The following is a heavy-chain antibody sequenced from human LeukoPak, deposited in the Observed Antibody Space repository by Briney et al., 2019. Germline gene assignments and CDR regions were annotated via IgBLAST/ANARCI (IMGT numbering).Heavy chain of an antibody. CDR2: ISSNGGST. CDR1: GFTFSSYA. J-gene: IGHJ3*02. Sequence: GGSLRLSCAASGFTFSSYAMHWVRQAPGKGLEYVSAISSNGGSTYYANSVKGRFTISRDNSKNTLYLQMGSLRAEDMAVYYCARDGSGSYYGIGAFDIWGQGTMVTVSS. D-gene: IGHD1-26*01. CDR3: ARDGSGSYYGIGAFDI. V-gene: IGHV3-64*01.